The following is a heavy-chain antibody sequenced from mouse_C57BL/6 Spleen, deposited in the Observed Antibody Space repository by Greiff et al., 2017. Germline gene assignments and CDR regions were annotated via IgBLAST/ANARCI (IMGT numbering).Heavy chain of an antibody. D-gene: IGHD2-3*01. V-gene: IGHV1-64*01. Sequence: VQLQQPGAELVKPGASVKLSCKASGYTFTSYWMHWVKQRPGQGLEWIGMIHPNSGSTNYNEKFKSKATLTVDKSSSTAYMQLSSLTSEDSAVYYCASNYDGSGFAYWGQGTLVTVSA. CDR2: IHPNSGST. J-gene: IGHJ3*01. CDR1: GYTFTSYW. CDR3: ASNYDGSGFAY.